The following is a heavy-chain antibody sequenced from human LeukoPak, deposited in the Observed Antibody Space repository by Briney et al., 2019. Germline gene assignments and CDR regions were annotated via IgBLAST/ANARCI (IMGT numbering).Heavy chain of an antibody. CDR3: ASGDCYSCDYHYYMDV. Sequence: PGGSLRLSCAASGFTFNNYSMSWVRQAPGKGLEWVSAISGSADNTYYVDSVKGRFTISRDNSRNKLYLQMNSLRAEDTAVYYCASGDCYSCDYHYYMDVWGKGTTVTISS. V-gene: IGHV3-23*01. CDR2: ISGSADNT. J-gene: IGHJ6*03. D-gene: IGHD2-21*02. CDR1: GFTFNNYS.